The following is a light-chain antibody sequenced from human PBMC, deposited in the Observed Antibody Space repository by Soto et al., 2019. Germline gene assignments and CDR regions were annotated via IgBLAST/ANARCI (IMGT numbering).Light chain of an antibody. J-gene: IGLJ1*01. CDR1: SSDVGVYNF. Sequence: QSALTQPPSASGSPGQSVTISCTGTSSDVGVYNFVSWYQQHPGKAPRLLIYEVTKRPSGVPDRFSGSKSDNTASLTVSGLQAEDEADYYCSSYAGSNSYVFGTGTKVTVL. CDR2: EVT. V-gene: IGLV2-8*01. CDR3: SSYAGSNSYV.